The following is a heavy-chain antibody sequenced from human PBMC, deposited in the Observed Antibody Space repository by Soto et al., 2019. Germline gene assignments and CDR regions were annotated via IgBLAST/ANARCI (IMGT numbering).Heavy chain of an antibody. V-gene: IGHV1-3*01. J-gene: IGHJ6*02. CDR3: ARTDCSSTSCYNYYYYGMDV. CDR1: GYSFTKYG. Sequence: ASVKVSCKTSGYSFTKYGLHWVRQAPGQRLEWMGWINPGNGDTKYSQKFQGRVTITRDTSATTAYMELSSLRSEDSAVFYCARTDCSSTSCYNYYYYGMDVWGQGXTVTVSS. CDR2: INPGNGDT. D-gene: IGHD2-2*01.